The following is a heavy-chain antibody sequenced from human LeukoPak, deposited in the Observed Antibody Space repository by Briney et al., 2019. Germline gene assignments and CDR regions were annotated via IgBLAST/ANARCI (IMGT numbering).Heavy chain of an antibody. V-gene: IGHV3-23*01. CDR2: ISDSGGST. CDR1: GITLSNYG. D-gene: IGHD3-22*01. CDR3: AKRGVVIRVILVGFHKEAYYFDS. Sequence: PGGSLRLSCAVSGITLSNYGMSWVRQAPGKGLEWVADISDSGGSTNYADSVKGRFTISRDNPKNTLYLQMNSLRAEDTAVYFCAKRGVVIRVILVGFHKEAYYFDSWGQGALVTVSS. J-gene: IGHJ4*02.